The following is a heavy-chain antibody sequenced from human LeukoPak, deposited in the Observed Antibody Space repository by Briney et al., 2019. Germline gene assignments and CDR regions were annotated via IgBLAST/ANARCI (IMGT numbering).Heavy chain of an antibody. Sequence: SVKVSCKASGGTFSSYAISWVRQAPGQGLEWMGGIIPIFGTANYAQKFQGRVTITADESTSTAYMELSSLRSEDTAVYYCARGETILNWFDPWGQGTLVTVSS. CDR2: IIPIFGTA. V-gene: IGHV1-69*13. CDR3: ARGETILNWFDP. CDR1: GGTFSSYA. J-gene: IGHJ5*02. D-gene: IGHD1-1*01.